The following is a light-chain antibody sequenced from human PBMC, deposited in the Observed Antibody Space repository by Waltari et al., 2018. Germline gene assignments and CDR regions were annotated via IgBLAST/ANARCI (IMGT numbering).Light chain of an antibody. V-gene: IGLV2-23*02. CDR2: EVT. CDR1: SSDVGGYNL. J-gene: IGLJ2*01. CDR3: CSFAGSTTVI. Sequence: QSALTQPASVSGSPGQSITISCTGTSSDVGGYNLVSWYQQHPGEVPTLMIYEVTKRPSGISNRFSASKSGNTASLTIFGLQAEDEADYYCCSFAGSTTVIFGGGTRLTVL.